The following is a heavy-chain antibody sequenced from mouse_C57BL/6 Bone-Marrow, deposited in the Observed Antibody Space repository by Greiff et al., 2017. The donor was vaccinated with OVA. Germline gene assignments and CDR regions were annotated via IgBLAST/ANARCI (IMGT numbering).Heavy chain of an antibody. D-gene: IGHD3-2*02. CDR3: ARKQAMGFAY. J-gene: IGHJ3*01. CDR1: GYTFTDYN. CDR2: INPNNGGT. Sequence: VHVKQSGPELVKPGASVKIPCKASGYTFTDYNMDWVKQSHGKSLEWIGDINPNNGGTIYNQKFKGKATLTVDKSSSTAYMELRSLTSEDTAVYYCARKQAMGFAYWGQGTLVTVSA. V-gene: IGHV1-18*01.